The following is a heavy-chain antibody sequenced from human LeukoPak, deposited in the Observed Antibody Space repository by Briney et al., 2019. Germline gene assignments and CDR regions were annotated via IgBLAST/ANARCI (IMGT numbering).Heavy chain of an antibody. CDR3: VRDQLWTNPRDWYFDL. CDR1: GYTFTSYG. V-gene: IGHV1-18*01. Sequence: AAPVKVSCKASGYTFTSYGISWVRQAPGQGLEWMGWISAYNGNTNYAQKLQGRVTMTTDTSTSTAYMELRSLRSDDTAVYYCVRDQLWTNPRDWYFDLWGRGTLVTVSS. D-gene: IGHD5-18*01. CDR2: ISAYNGNT. J-gene: IGHJ2*01.